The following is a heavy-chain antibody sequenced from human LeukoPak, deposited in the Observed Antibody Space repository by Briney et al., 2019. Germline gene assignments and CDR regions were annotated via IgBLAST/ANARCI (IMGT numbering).Heavy chain of an antibody. CDR1: GFTFSSYS. D-gene: IGHD2-2*01. V-gene: IGHV3-21*01. Sequence: GESLKISCAASGFTFSSYSMNWVRQAPGKGLEWVSSISSSSSYIYYADSVKGRFTISRDNAKNSLYLQMNSLRAEDTAVYYCARDPYCSSTSCFRDYYYYMDVWGKGTTVTVSS. J-gene: IGHJ6*03. CDR2: ISSSSSYI. CDR3: ARDPYCSSTSCFRDYYYYMDV.